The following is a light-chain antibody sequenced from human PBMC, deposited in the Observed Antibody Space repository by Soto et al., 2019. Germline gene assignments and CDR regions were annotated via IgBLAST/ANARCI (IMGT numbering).Light chain of an antibody. CDR2: DAS. J-gene: IGKJ1*01. V-gene: IGKV3-11*01. CDR1: QSVSSY. CDR3: QQRSSWWT. Sequence: EIVLTQSPATLSLSPGERATLSCRASQSVSSYLAWYQQKPGQAPKLLIYDASNRATGIPARFSGSGSATDFPLTISSLEPEDFAVYYCQQRSSWWTFGQGTKVEVK.